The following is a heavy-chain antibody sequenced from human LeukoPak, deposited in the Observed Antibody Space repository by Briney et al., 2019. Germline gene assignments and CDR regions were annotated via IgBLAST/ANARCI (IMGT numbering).Heavy chain of an antibody. J-gene: IGHJ5*02. CDR3: ARDWGSSGWYNWFDP. D-gene: IGHD3-16*01. CDR1: GYTFTGYY. Sequence: SCKASGYTFTGYYMHWVRQAPDKGLEWVAMISHDGGAEYYGDSVKGRLTISRDNSENTLYLQMNGLRVEDTAVNYCARDWGSSGWYNWFDPWGQGTLVTVSS. V-gene: IGHV3-30*03. CDR2: ISHDGGAE.